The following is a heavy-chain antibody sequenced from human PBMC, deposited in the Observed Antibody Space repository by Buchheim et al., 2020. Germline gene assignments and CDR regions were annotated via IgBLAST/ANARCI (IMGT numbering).Heavy chain of an antibody. V-gene: IGHV3-23*01. CDR1: GFTFGPFA. CDR3: AKDRRRDLAMDAFDI. Sequence: EVQLLESGGGLAQPGGSLRLYCAASGFTFGPFAMNWVRQAPGKGLEWVSTVSGSGGSTYYADSVKGRFTVSRDNSKNTVYLQMNSLRAEDTAVYYCAKDRRRDLAMDAFDIWGQGT. J-gene: IGHJ3*02. D-gene: IGHD3/OR15-3a*01. CDR2: VSGSGGST.